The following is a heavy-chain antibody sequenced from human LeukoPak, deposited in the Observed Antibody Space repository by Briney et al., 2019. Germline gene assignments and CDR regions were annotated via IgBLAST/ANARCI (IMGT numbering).Heavy chain of an antibody. Sequence: PSETLSLTCAVYSGSFRDHYWSWIRQSPRKGLEWIGEINHSGTTNYFPSLKSRATISVDTSKNQFSLKLSSVTAADTAVYYCARMIRGVQSHLSWFDSWGQGTLVTVSS. CDR2: INHSGTT. CDR3: ARMIRGVQSHLSWFDS. D-gene: IGHD3-10*01. CDR1: SGSFRDHY. J-gene: IGHJ5*01. V-gene: IGHV4-34*01.